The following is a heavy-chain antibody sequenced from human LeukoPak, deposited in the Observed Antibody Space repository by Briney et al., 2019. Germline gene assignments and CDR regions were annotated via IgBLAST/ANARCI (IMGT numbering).Heavy chain of an antibody. V-gene: IGHV3-66*01. D-gene: IGHD3-10*01. Sequence: GGSLRLSCAASGFTLNNKYMTWVRQAPGKGLEGVSLIYNDGRTYYADSVKGRCTISRDNLKNVLYLQMNSLRAEDTAVYYCARDYRYYYGSGSYLLDYWGQGTLVTVSS. CDR2: IYNDGRT. CDR3: ARDYRYYYGSGSYLLDY. CDR1: GFTLNNKY. J-gene: IGHJ4*02.